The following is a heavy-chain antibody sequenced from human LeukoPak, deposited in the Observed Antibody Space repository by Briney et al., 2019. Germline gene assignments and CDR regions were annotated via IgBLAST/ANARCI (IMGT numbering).Heavy chain of an antibody. J-gene: IGHJ6*02. Sequence: GGSLRLSCAASGFTFSSYAMSWVRQAPGKGLEWVSAISDSGGSTYYADSVKGRFTISRDNSKNTLYLQMNSLRAEDTAVYYCAKDFLSAWFGELSSVGMDVWGQGTTVTVSS. CDR2: ISDSGGST. V-gene: IGHV3-23*01. CDR1: GFTFSSYA. D-gene: IGHD3-10*01. CDR3: AKDFLSAWFGELSSVGMDV.